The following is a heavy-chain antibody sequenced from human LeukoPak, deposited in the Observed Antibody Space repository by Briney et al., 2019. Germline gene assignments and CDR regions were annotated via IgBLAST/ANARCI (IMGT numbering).Heavy chain of an antibody. CDR2: INPNSGGT. D-gene: IGHD4-17*01. CDR3: ARVPKKTTVSTFGY. J-gene: IGHJ4*02. Sequence: ASVKVSCKASGYTFTGYYMHWVRQAPGQGLEWMGWINPNSGGTNYAQKFQGRVTMTRDTSISTAYMELSRLRSDDTAVYYCARVPKKTTVSTFGYWGQGTLVTVSS. CDR1: GYTFTGYY. V-gene: IGHV1-2*02.